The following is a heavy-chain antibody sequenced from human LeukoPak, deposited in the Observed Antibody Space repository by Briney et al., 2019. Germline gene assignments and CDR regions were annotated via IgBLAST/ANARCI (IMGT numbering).Heavy chain of an antibody. CDR1: GGSISRTSYY. J-gene: IGHJ4*02. V-gene: IGHV4-39*07. CDR2: ISHSGAT. D-gene: IGHD3-22*01. CDR3: ASNGYSDSGASYFDY. Sequence: PSETLSLTCTVSGGSISRTSYYWDWIRQPPGKGLEWVGEISHSGATKYTPSLRSRVTISLDKSKNQFSLKLSSVTAADTAVYYCASNGYSDSGASYFDYWGQGTLVTVSS.